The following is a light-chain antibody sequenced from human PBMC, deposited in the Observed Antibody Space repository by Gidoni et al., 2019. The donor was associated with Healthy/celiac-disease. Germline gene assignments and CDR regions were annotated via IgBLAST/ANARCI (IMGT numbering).Light chain of an antibody. V-gene: IGKV3-20*01. CDR3: QQYGSSRGYT. Sequence: EIALTQSPGTLSLSPGERATLSCRASQSVSSSYLAWYQQKPAQAPRLLIYGASSRATGIPDRFSGSGSGTDFTLTISRLEPEDFAVYYCQQYGSSRGYTFGQGTKLEIK. CDR2: GAS. J-gene: IGKJ2*01. CDR1: QSVSSSY.